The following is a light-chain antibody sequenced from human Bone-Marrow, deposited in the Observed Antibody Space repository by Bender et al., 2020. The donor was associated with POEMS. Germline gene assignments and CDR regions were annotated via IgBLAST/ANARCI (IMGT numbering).Light chain of an antibody. V-gene: IGLV3-1*01. J-gene: IGLJ3*02. Sequence: FELTQPPSVSVSPGQTVTITCTGDRLDKKHTSWYQQKPGQSPVMIIYQDRKRPSGIPARFSASNSGTSASLAITGLQSDDEAIYFCVAWDASLNGWVFGGGTKLTVL. CDR2: QDR. CDR1: RLDKKH. CDR3: VAWDASLNGWV.